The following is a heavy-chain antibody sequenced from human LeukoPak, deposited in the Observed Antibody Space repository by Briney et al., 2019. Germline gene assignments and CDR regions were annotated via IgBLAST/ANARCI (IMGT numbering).Heavy chain of an antibody. CDR1: GYTLTELS. CDR2: FDPEDGET. V-gene: IGHV1-24*01. D-gene: IGHD5-12*01. J-gene: IGHJ4*02. CDR3: ATYIGYDRLLYYFDY. Sequence: ASVKVSCKVSGYTLTELSMHWVRQAPGKGLEWMGGFDPEDGETIYAQKFQGRVTMTEDTSTDTAYMELSSLRSEDTAVYYCATYIGYDRLLYYFDYWGQGTLVTVSS.